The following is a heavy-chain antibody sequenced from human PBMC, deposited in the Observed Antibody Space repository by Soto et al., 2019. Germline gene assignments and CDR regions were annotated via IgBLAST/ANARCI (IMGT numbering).Heavy chain of an antibody. CDR2: ISAYNGNT. J-gene: IGHJ6*02. D-gene: IGHD1-26*01. CDR3: ARPSHSESYSYYYAMDV. Sequence: QVQLVQSGAEVKKPGASVKVSCKASGYTFTSYGISWVRQAPGQGLEWMGWISAYNGNTNYAQKLQGRVTMTAAPTXRXXYMELRRRRNADTAVYYCARPSHSESYSYYYAMDVGGQGTTVTVSS. CDR1: GYTFTSYG. V-gene: IGHV1-18*01.